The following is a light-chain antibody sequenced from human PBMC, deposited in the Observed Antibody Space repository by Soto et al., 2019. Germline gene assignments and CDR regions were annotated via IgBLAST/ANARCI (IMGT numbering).Light chain of an antibody. J-gene: IGLJ1*01. Sequence: QSVLTQPPSASGSPGQSVTISCTGTSSDVGGYNYVSWYQQHPGKAPKLMMYEVSKRPSGVPDRFSGSKSGNTASLTVSGLQAEDEADYYCSSYAGSNIGVFGTGTKLTVL. V-gene: IGLV2-8*01. CDR2: EVS. CDR3: SSYAGSNIGV. CDR1: SSDVGGYNY.